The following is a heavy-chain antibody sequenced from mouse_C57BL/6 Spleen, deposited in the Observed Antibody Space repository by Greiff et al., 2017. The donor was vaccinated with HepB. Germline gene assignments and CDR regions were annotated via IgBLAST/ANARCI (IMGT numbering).Heavy chain of an antibody. J-gene: IGHJ2*01. V-gene: IGHV5-9*01. CDR1: GFTFSSYT. CDR2: ISGGGGNT. CDR3: ARQEGFDY. Sequence: EVQGVESGGGLVKPGGSLKLSCAASGFTFSSYTMSWVRQTPEKRLEWVATISGGGGNTYYPDSVKGRFTISRDNAKNTLYLQMSSLRSEDTALYYCARQEGFDYWGQGTTLTVSS.